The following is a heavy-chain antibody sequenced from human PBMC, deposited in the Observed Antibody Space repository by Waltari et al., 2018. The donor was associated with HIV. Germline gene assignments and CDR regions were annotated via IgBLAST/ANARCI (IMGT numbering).Heavy chain of an antibody. D-gene: IGHD2-2*01. Sequence: QVQLVESGGGVVRPGRSLRLSCAASRYIFSGYAMHWVRQPPGKGLEWVAVISYDGTNKYYAESVRGRFTISRDNSENTLYLEMNSLKPDDTAVYYCARDGPAPKNIYHYYGMDVWGQGTTVTVSS. CDR1: RYIFSGYA. J-gene: IGHJ6*02. CDR2: ISYDGTNK. CDR3: ARDGPAPKNIYHYYGMDV. V-gene: IGHV3-30-3*01.